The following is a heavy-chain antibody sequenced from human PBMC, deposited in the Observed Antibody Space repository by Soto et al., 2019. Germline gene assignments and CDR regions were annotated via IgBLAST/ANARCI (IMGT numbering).Heavy chain of an antibody. J-gene: IGHJ6*02. V-gene: IGHV1-69*13. D-gene: IGHD1-1*01. CDR2: IIPIFGTA. Sequence: SVKVSCKASGGTFSSYAISWVRQAPGQGLEWMGGIIPIFGTANYAQKFQGRVTITADESTSTAYMELSSLRSEDTAVYYCARKTLKLPYYYYGMDVWGQGTTVTVSS. CDR1: GGTFSSYA. CDR3: ARKTLKLPYYYYGMDV.